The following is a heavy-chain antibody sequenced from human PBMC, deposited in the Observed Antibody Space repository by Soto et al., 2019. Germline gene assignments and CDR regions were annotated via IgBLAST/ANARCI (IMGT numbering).Heavy chain of an antibody. D-gene: IGHD2-15*01. CDR2: ISAYNGNT. Sequence: QVQLVQSGAEVKKPGASVKVSCKASGYTFTSYGISWVRQAPGQGLEWMGWISAYNGNTNYAQKLQGRVTMTTDTSTRTAYMELRSLRADDTAVYYCARTGLGYCSGGSCYGPSWGWFDPWGQGTLVTVSS. V-gene: IGHV1-18*04. J-gene: IGHJ5*02. CDR3: ARTGLGYCSGGSCYGPSWGWFDP. CDR1: GYTFTSYG.